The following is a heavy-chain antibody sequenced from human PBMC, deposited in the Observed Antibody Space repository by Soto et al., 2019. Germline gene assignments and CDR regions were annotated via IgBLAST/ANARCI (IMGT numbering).Heavy chain of an antibody. CDR1: GGSVSSGSYY. Sequence: PSETLSLTCTVSGGSVSSGSYYWSWIRQPPGKGLEWIGYIYYSGSTNYNPSLKSRVTISVDTSKNQFSLKLSSVTAADTAVYYSATLDAAGPTGWLDPWGQGTLVTVYS. CDR2: IYYSGST. CDR3: ATLDAAGPTGWLDP. V-gene: IGHV4-61*01. D-gene: IGHD6-13*01. J-gene: IGHJ5*02.